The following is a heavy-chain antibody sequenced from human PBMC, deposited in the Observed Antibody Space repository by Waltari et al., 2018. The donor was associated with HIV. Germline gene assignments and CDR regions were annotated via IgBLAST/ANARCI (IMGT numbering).Heavy chain of an antibody. CDR3: ARQVVVAATTEYYYYGMDV. D-gene: IGHD2-15*01. V-gene: IGHV1-69*04. J-gene: IGHJ6*02. Sequence: QVQLVQSGAEVKKPGSSVKVSCKASGGTFSSYAISWVRQAPGQGLEWMGRIIPSLGIANYAQKFQGRVTITADKSTSTAYMELSSLRSEDTAVYYCARQVVVAATTEYYYYGMDVWGQGTTVTVSS. CDR1: GGTFSSYA. CDR2: IIPSLGIA.